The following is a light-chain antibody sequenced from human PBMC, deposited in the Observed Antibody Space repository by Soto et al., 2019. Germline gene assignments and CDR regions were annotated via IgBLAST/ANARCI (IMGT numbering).Light chain of an antibody. J-gene: IGKJ4*01. CDR2: AAC. V-gene: IGKV1-39*01. Sequence: DIQVTQSPSSLSASVGDRVTITCRASQDISTYLNWYQQKPGKAPEVLIHAACRLQSGVPSRFSGGGSETDFTLTISNLQPEDFATYYCQQTYNSPLTFGGGTKVEVK. CDR3: QQTYNSPLT. CDR1: QDISTY.